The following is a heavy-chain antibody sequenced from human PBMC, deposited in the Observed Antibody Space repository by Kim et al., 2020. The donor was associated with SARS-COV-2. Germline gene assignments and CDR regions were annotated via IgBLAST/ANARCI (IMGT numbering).Heavy chain of an antibody. V-gene: IGHV3-15*01. CDR3: TSDVGDYCAGDCYSRV. Sequence: PVKGRFTISRDASKNTLYLQMNSLKTEDTAVYYCTSDVGDYCAGDCYSRVWGQGTTVTVSS. D-gene: IGHD2-21*02. J-gene: IGHJ6*02.